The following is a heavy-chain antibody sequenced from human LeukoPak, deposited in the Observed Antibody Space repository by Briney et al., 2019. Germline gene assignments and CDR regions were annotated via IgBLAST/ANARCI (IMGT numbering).Heavy chain of an antibody. V-gene: IGHV4-39*01. CDR3: AKHGGYCSGGSCYTEYFQH. CDR1: GGSISSSSYY. J-gene: IGHJ1*01. D-gene: IGHD2-15*01. Sequence: ETLSLTCTVSGGSISSSSYYWGWIRQPPGKGLEWIVSIYYPGSAYYNPSLKSRVTISVDTSKNQFSLKLSSVTAADTAVYYCAKHGGYCSGGSCYTEYFQHWGQGTLVTVSS. CDR2: IYYPGSA.